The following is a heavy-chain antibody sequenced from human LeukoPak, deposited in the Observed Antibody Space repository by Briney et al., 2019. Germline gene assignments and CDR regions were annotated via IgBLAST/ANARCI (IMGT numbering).Heavy chain of an antibody. J-gene: IGHJ6*03. CDR2: IIPIFGTA. CDR3: ARVDVFGVVSSDYYYYYMDV. V-gene: IGHV1-69*13. CDR1: GGTFSSYA. Sequence: SVKVSCKASGGTFSSYAISWVRQAPGQGLEWMGGIIPIFGTANYAQKFQGRVTITADESTSTAYMELSSLRSEDTAVYYCARVDVFGVVSSDYYYYYMDVWGKGTTVTVSS. D-gene: IGHD3-3*01.